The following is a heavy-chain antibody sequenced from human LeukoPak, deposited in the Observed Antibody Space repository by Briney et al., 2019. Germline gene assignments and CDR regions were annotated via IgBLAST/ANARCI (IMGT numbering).Heavy chain of an antibody. CDR2: SSVYNGNT. Sequence: ASVKVSCKGSGYTFTTYTISWVRQAPGQGLEWMGWSSVYNGNTNTALKFQGRVTMTADRSTSTAYMELRSLTSDDTAVYYCARWDRVDIAATNDDYWGQGTLVTVSS. J-gene: IGHJ4*02. V-gene: IGHV1-18*04. CDR3: ARWDRVDIAATNDDY. D-gene: IGHD5-12*01. CDR1: GYTFTTYT.